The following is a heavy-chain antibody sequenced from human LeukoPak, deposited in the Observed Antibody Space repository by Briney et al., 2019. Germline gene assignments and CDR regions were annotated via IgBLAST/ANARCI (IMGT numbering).Heavy chain of an antibody. D-gene: IGHD1-26*01. CDR3: AREFSGYIDF. Sequence: GASVKVSFKASGYTFINYYMHWVRQAPGQGLEWMGIINTSGGGTSYAQKFQGRVTMTRDTSTSTVYMEVSSLRSEDTAVYYCAREFSGYIDFWGQGTLVTVSS. V-gene: IGHV1-46*01. CDR2: INTSGGGT. CDR1: GYTFINYY. J-gene: IGHJ4*02.